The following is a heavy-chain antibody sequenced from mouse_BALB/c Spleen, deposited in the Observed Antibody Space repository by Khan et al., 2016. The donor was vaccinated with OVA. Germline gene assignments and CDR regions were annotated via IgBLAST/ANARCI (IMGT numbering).Heavy chain of an antibody. Sequence: EVELVESGGGLVQPGGSRKLSCAASGFTFSTFGMHWVRQAPEKGLEWVAYISSGSSTIYYADTVKGRFTISRDSPKNTLFLQMTSLGPEDTAMSYCARANFDYWGQGTTLTVSS. CDR1: GFTFSTFG. J-gene: IGHJ2*01. V-gene: IGHV5-17*02. CDR3: ARANFDY. CDR2: ISSGSSTI.